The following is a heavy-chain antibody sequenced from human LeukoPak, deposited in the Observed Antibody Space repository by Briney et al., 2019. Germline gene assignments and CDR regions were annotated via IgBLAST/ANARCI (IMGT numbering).Heavy chain of an antibody. Sequence: SETLSLTCTVSGGSISSYYWSWIRQPAGRGLEWIGRIYTSGSANYNASLKSRVSMSVDTSKNQFSLKLSSVTAADTAVFYCARENSGSYREFDYWGQGTLVTVSS. V-gene: IGHV4-4*07. CDR2: IYTSGSA. J-gene: IGHJ4*02. CDR3: ARENSGSYREFDY. CDR1: GGSISSYY. D-gene: IGHD1-26*01.